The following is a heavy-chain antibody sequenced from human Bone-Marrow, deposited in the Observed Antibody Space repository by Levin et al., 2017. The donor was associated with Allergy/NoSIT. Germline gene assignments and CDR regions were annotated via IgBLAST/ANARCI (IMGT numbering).Heavy chain of an antibody. CDR3: ARDPYSSTWWYFDN. CDR2: IIISIITI. D-gene: IGHD6-13*01. V-gene: IGHV3-48*01. J-gene: IGHJ4*02. Sequence: TLGSLRLSCAASLFTFIIYIINFFLHSPFNFLYFFSYIIISIITIYYADSVKGRFTISRDNAQNTLFLQMNSLRAEDTAVYYCARDPYSSTWWYFDNWGQGTLVTVSS. CDR1: LFTFIIYI.